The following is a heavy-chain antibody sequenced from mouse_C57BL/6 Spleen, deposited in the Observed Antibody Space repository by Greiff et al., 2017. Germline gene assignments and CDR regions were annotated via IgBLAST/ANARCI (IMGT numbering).Heavy chain of an antibody. CDR3: ARDAGYDGLDY. J-gene: IGHJ2*01. Sequence: EVKVVESGGGLVQSGRSLRLSCATSGFTFSDFYMEWVRQAPGKGLEWIAASRNKANDYTTEYSASVKGRFIVSRDTSQSILYLQMNALRAEDTAIYYCARDAGYDGLDYWGQGTTLTVSS. CDR1: GFTFSDFY. V-gene: IGHV7-1*01. CDR2: SRNKANDYTT. D-gene: IGHD2-2*01.